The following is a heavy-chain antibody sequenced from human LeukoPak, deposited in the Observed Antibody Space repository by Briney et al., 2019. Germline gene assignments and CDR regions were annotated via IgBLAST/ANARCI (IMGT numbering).Heavy chain of an antibody. Sequence: PGGSLRLSCAASEFIFSDYAMGGVRQAPGKGLEGVSAISCSGGSTYYEDSVQAQFTISRDTSKTTLYLQMNSLRDEETAVYYSPKGKKRLPHPNPIFGNYYSYGMDVWGQGNTVTVSS. CDR2: ISCSGGST. CDR3: PKGKKRLPHPNPIFGNYYSYGMDV. CDR1: EFIFSDYA. D-gene: IGHD2-21*01. J-gene: IGHJ6*02. V-gene: IGHV3-23*01.